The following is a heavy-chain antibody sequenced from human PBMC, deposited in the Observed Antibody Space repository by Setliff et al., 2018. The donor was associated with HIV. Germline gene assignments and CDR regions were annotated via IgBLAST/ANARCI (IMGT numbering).Heavy chain of an antibody. J-gene: IGHJ6*02. Sequence: GGSLRLSCAASGFTFSSYSMNWVRQAPGKGLEWVSSISSSSSYIYYADSVKGRFTISRDNAKDSLYLQMNSLRAEDTAVYYCARDFRRYFDYYYYGMDAWGQGTTVTVSS. CDR3: ARDFRRYFDYYYYGMDA. CDR1: GFTFSSYS. CDR2: ISSSSSYI. V-gene: IGHV3-21*01. D-gene: IGHD3-9*01.